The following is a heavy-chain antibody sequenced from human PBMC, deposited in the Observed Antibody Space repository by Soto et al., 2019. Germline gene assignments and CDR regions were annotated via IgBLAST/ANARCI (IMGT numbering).Heavy chain of an antibody. Sequence: QVQLVQSGAAVGKPGSSAKVSCKASGGTFTKYAITWVRQAPRQGLEWMGGIVLLPGTTKYAQKFRGRVAISADESTIKACLQLSSLTAEDTGVYCCMSGVGSLGGSGVCPGYALAVWGQATMVIVSS. D-gene: IGHD2-21*02. V-gene: IGHV1-69*01. CDR3: MSGVGSLGGSGVCPGYALAV. J-gene: IGHJ3*01. CDR1: GGTFTKYA. CDR2: IVLLPGTT.